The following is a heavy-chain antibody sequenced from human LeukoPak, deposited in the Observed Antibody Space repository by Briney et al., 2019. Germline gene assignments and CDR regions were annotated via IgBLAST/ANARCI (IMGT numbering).Heavy chain of an antibody. CDR2: ITGDGGSA. J-gene: IGHJ4*02. D-gene: IGHD6-13*01. CDR1: GFTFDDYA. V-gene: IGHV3-43*02. Sequence: PGGSLRLSCAASGFTFDDYAMHWVRQAPGKGLEWVSLITGDGGSAYYGDSVEGRFTISRDNSKNSLYLEMNSLRTDDTAFYYCTRDLKHTSTWHYFDSWGQGTLVTVSS. CDR3: TRDLKHTSTWHYFDS.